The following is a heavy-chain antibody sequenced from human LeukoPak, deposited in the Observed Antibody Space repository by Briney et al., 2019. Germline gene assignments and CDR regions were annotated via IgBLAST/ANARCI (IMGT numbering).Heavy chain of an antibody. CDR2: ISGSGGSA. CDR1: GFTFSSHA. D-gene: IGHD4-11*01. V-gene: IGHV3-23*01. CDR3: AKGGVYSKNWFDP. J-gene: IGHJ5*02. Sequence: GGSLRLSCAASGFTFSSHAMSWVRQAPGKGLEWVSAISGSGGSAYYADSVKGRFTISRDNSKNTLYLQMNSLRAEDTAVYYCAKGGVYSKNWFDPWGQGTLVTVSS.